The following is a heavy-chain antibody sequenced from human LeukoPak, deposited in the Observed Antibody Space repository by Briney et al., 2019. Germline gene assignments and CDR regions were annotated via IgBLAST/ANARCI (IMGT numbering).Heavy chain of an antibody. CDR2: ISYDGSNK. CDR1: GFTFSSYA. CDR3: ARELSASSSWYWFDP. V-gene: IGHV3-30-3*01. Sequence: GGSLRLSCAASGFTFSSYAMHWVRQAPGKGLEWVAVISYDGSNKYYADSVKGRFTISRDNSKNTLYLQMNSLRAEDTAVYYCARELSASSSWYWFDPWGQGTLVTVSS. D-gene: IGHD6-13*01. J-gene: IGHJ5*02.